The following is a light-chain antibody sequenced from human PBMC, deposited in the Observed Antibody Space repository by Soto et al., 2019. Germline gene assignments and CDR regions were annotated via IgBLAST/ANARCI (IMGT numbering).Light chain of an antibody. CDR3: QQYGYSST. Sequence: EIVLTQSPGTLSLSPGERATLSCRASQSVTSSYLAWYQQRPGQAPRLLIYGASSRATGTPDRFIGSGSGTYFTLTISRLEPEDFAVYYCQQYGYSSTFGQGTKVEIK. CDR2: GAS. V-gene: IGKV3-20*01. CDR1: QSVTSSY. J-gene: IGKJ1*01.